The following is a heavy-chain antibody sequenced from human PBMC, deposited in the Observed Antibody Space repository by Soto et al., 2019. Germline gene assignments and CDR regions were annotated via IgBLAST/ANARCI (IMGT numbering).Heavy chain of an antibody. Sequence: QVQLQESGPGLVKPSETLSLTCTVYGDSVSSPSKCWSWIRQPPGKALEWIAYLCYSGSTNSKPSLKSRATISRDTSKNQFSLKMTSVTAEDTAVYYCARSAGGSGWLGGQGTLVTVSS. CDR3: ARSAGGSGWL. V-gene: IGHV4-61*01. CDR2: LCYSGST. J-gene: IGHJ4*02. D-gene: IGHD6-19*01. CDR1: GDSVSSPSKC.